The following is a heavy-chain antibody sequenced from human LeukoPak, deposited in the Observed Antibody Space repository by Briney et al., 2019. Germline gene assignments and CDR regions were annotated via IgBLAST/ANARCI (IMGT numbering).Heavy chain of an antibody. CDR2: ISYDGSNK. D-gene: IGHD5-18*01. V-gene: IGHV3-30*03. CDR1: GFTFSSYG. CDR3: AGDSEPSVDTAMEACFDY. J-gene: IGHJ4*02. Sequence: PGGSLRLSCAASGFTFSSYGMSWVRQAPGKGLEWVAVISYDGSNKYYADSVKGRFTISRDNSKNTLYLQMNSLRAEDTAVYYCAGDSEPSVDTAMEACFDYWGQGTLVTVSS.